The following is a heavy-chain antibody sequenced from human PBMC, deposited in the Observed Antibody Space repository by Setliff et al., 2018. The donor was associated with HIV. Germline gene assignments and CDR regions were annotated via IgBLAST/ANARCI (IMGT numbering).Heavy chain of an antibody. CDR2: INGDGTTT. CDR3: ARAKVTAAWGYYFDY. J-gene: IGHJ4*02. Sequence: GGSLRLSCAVSGLTFSRNWFHWVRQAPGKGLEWVSCINGDGTTTNYADSVKGRFSISRDNAKNTLYLHMNSLRAEDTALYYCARAKVTAAWGYYFDYWGQGMLVTVSS. D-gene: IGHD6-13*01. CDR1: GLTFSRNW. V-gene: IGHV3-74*01.